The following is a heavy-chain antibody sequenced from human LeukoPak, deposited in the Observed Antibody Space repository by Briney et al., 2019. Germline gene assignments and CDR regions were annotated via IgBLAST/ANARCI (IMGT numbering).Heavy chain of an antibody. D-gene: IGHD1-1*01. J-gene: IGHJ2*01. V-gene: IGHV3-23*01. CDR1: GFTFTSYA. CDR2: ISGGGENT. CDR3: AKPRAMTTGVGRYFDL. Sequence: GGSLRLSCRASGFTFTSYAMSWIRQAPGKGLEWDSAISGGGENTYYGDSVKGRFTISRDNSKNTLYLQMNSLRAEDTATYYCAKPRAMTTGVGRYFDLWGRGTLVTVSS.